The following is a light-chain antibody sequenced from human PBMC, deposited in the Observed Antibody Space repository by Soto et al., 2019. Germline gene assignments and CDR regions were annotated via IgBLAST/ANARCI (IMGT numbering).Light chain of an antibody. CDR2: EGT. Sequence: QSLLPQPATVSGSPGQSFTISCSGTTRDVGGYNLVSWYQQHTAKAPRLLIYEGTQRPSGVSSRFSGSKSGNTASLTISGLQAEEEADYYCCSYASSSSYVFGTGTKVTVL. V-gene: IGLV2-23*01. CDR3: CSYASSSSYV. J-gene: IGLJ1*01. CDR1: TRDVGGYNL.